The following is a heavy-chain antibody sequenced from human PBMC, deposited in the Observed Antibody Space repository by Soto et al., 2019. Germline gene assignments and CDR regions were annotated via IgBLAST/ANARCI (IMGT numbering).Heavy chain of an antibody. D-gene: IGHD2-15*01. J-gene: IGHJ4*02. Sequence: QVQLQQWGAGLLKPSETLSLTCAVSGGSFSDFYWTWIRQLPGKGLEWIGEINHIGYTNYNPSLGXRXAXSXXPSKNQFSLNLRSVTAADTAVYYCGPRGAVAPRGYWGQGTLVTVSS. V-gene: IGHV4-34*02. CDR3: GPRGAVAPRGY. CDR1: GGSFSDFY. CDR2: INHIGYT.